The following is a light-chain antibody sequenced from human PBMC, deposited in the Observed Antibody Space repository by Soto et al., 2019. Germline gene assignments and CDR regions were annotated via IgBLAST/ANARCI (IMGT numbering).Light chain of an antibody. CDR1: QSINRH. Sequence: EIVLTQSPATLSLSPGERATLSCRASQSINRHLAWYRQKPGQAPRLLIYDASNKATGIPSRFSGSASGTDFTLTISSLEPEDFGVYYCQQRSNWPPVTFGGGTKVEIK. CDR3: QQRSNWPPVT. CDR2: DAS. J-gene: IGKJ4*01. V-gene: IGKV3-11*01.